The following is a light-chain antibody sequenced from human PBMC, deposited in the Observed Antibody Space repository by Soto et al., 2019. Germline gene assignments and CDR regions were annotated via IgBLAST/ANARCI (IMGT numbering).Light chain of an antibody. CDR2: KAS. CDR3: QQYSTYWT. V-gene: IGKV1-5*03. CDR1: QSISSW. Sequence: DIQMTQSPSTLSASVGDRVTITCRASQSISSWLAWYQQKPGKAPRLLIYKASTLESGVPSRFSGSGSGTDFTLTISSLQPDDFATYYCQQYSTYWTFDQGTKVDIK. J-gene: IGKJ1*01.